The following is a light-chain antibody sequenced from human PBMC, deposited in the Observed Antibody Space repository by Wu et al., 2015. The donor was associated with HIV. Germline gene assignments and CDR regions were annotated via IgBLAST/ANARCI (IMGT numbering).Light chain of an antibody. CDR1: QNVNRN. J-gene: IGKJ1*01. CDR3: QQYGISPWT. CDR2: GAS. Sequence: EIVMTQSPATLSVSPGERATLSCRASQNVNRNLAWYQQKPGQAPRLLIYGASTRASGIPDRFSGSGSGTDFTLTISRVEPEDFAVYYCQQYGISPWTFGQGTKVEIK. V-gene: IGKV3-20*01.